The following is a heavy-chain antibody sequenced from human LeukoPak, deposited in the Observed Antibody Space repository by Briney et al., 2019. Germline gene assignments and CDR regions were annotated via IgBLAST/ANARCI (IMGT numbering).Heavy chain of an antibody. V-gene: IGHV1-18*01. J-gene: IGHJ3*02. CDR2: ISAYNGNT. D-gene: IGHD3-9*01. CDR3: ARSKYKYYDILTGSCAFDI. Sequence: GASVKVSCKASGYTFTSYGISWVRQAPGQGLEWMGWISAYNGNTNYAQKLQGRVTMTTDTSTSTAYMELRSLRSDDTAVYYCARSKYKYYDILTGSCAFDIWGQGTMVTVSS. CDR1: GYTFTSYG.